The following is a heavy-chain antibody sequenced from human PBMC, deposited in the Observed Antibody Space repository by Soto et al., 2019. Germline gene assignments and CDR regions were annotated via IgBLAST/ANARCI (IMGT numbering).Heavy chain of an antibody. J-gene: IGHJ4*02. CDR1: GGSVSGSYYY. Sequence: SETLSLTCAVSGGSVSGSYYYWAWLRQSPGKGPEWIGSVFHTGFTSYNPSLESRVSVSVDTSKSQFSLKLSAVTASDTAVYYCATSQKGYNWNYFDHWGEGALVTVSS. CDR2: VFHTGFT. D-gene: IGHD1-1*01. V-gene: IGHV4-39*01. CDR3: ATSQKGYNWNYFDH.